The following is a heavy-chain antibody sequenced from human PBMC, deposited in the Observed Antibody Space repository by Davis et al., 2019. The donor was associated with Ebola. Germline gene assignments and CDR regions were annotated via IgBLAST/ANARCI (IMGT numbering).Heavy chain of an antibody. CDR2: IKQDGSEK. CDR1: GFTFSSYW. D-gene: IGHD6-19*01. J-gene: IGHJ4*02. Sequence: PGGSLRLSCAASGFTFSSYWMNWVRQAPGKGLEWVANIKQDGSEKYYVDSVKGRFSISRDNAKNSLYLQMNGLRAEDTAVYYCARGRSSGWPYYFDYWGQGTLVTVSS. CDR3: ARGRSSGWPYYFDY. V-gene: IGHV3-7*03.